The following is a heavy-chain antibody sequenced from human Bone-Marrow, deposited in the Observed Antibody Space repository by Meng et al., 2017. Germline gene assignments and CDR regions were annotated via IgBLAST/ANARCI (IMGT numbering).Heavy chain of an antibody. CDR1: GGSISSSSYY. CDR3: ARQGFLEWLLYRGNWFDP. CDR2: IYYSGST. V-gene: IGHV4-39*01. D-gene: IGHD3-3*01. Sequence: QLQLQESGPGLVKPSETLSLTCTVSGGSISSSSYYWGWIHQPPGKGLEWIGSIYYSGSTYYNPSLKSRVTISVDTSKNQFSLKLSSVTAADTAVYYCARQGFLEWLLYRGNWFDPWGQGTLVTVSS. J-gene: IGHJ5*02.